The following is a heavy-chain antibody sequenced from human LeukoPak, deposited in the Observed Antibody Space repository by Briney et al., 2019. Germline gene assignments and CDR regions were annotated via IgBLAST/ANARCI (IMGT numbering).Heavy chain of an antibody. CDR1: GFTFDDYA. V-gene: IGHV3-9*01. Sequence: GRSLRLSRAASGFTFDDYAMHWVRQAPGKGLEWVSGISWNSGSIGYADSVKGRFTISRDNAKNSLYLQMNSLGAEDTALYYCAKDLYRGFWSGYWDAFDIWGQGTMVTVPS. J-gene: IGHJ3*02. D-gene: IGHD3-3*01. CDR2: ISWNSGSI. CDR3: AKDLYRGFWSGYWDAFDI.